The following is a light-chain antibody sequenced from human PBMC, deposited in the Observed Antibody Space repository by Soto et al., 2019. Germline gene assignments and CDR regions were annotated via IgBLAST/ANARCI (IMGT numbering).Light chain of an antibody. V-gene: IGKV3-20*01. CDR3: QQYDTSPLT. CDR1: QSVTSSY. Sequence: EIVLTQSPGTLSLSPGETATLSCRASQSVTSSYLAWYQQKPGQAPRLLLYGASSRATGIPDRFSGSGSGTDFTLTISRLEPEDFAVYYCQQYDTSPLTFGGGTRVDIK. J-gene: IGKJ4*01. CDR2: GAS.